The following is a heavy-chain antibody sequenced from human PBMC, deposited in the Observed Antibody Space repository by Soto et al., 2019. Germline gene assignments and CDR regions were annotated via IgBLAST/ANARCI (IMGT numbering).Heavy chain of an antibody. V-gene: IGHV4-34*01. CDR2: INHMGST. D-gene: IGHD2-2*01. J-gene: IGHJ4*02. CDR1: GGYFSGYY. CDR3: ARLPRKYQLLDGAFDY. Sequence: SETVSLSFTVYGGYFSGYYWTWIRRPPGEVRDXIGEINHMGSTNSKPSLSSRVTISVDTYKNQFSLKLSSVSAEDTVVYYCARLPRKYQLLDGAFDYWGQGTLVTVSS.